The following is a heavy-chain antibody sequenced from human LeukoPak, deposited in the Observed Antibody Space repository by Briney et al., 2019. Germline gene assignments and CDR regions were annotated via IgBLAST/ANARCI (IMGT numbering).Heavy chain of an antibody. Sequence: SQTLSLTCAVYGGSFSGYNWSWIRQPPGKGLEWIGEVNHSGSTNYNPSLKSRVTMSVDTSKNQFSLKLNSVTAADTAVYYCTRGRWELRFDYWGRGTLVTVSS. CDR2: VNHSGST. D-gene: IGHD2-15*01. CDR3: TRGRWELRFDY. V-gene: IGHV4-34*01. J-gene: IGHJ4*02. CDR1: GGSFSGYN.